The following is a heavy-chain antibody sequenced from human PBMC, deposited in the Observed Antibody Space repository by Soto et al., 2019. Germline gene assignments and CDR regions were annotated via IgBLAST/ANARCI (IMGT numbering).Heavy chain of an antibody. CDR2: ISYDVSNK. CDR1: GFTFSSYA. CDR3: ARDYGDTVLYFDY. J-gene: IGHJ4*02. D-gene: IGHD5-18*01. Sequence: QVQLVESGGGVVQPGRSLRLSCAASGFTFSSYAMHWVRQAPGKGLEWVAVISYDVSNKYYADSVKGRFTISRDNSKNTLYLQMNSLRAEDTAVYYCARDYGDTVLYFDYWGQGTLVTVSS. V-gene: IGHV3-30-3*01.